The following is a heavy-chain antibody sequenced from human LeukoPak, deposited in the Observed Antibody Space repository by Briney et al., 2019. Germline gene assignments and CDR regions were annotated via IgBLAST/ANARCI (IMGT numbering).Heavy chain of an antibody. V-gene: IGHV4-59*01. J-gene: IGHJ4*02. D-gene: IGHD2-15*01. CDR1: GGSINSYY. CDR3: TREGGTYFDY. CDR2: IYYSVST. Sequence: PSDTLSLTCTVSGGSINSYYCNWIRQPPGKGLDWIGYIYYSVSTNYNPSLKSRVTISVDMSKRQFSLKLSSVTAADTAVYYCTREGGTYFDYWGQGTLVTVSS.